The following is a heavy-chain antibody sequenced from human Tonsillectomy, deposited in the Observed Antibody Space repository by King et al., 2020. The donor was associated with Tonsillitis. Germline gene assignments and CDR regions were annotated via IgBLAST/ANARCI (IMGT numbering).Heavy chain of an antibody. CDR2: IYYIGNT. CDR1: GGSISSGTYY. V-gene: IGHV4-39*07. J-gene: IGHJ3*01. CDR3: ARLLLGYCSGGSCSDAFDL. Sequence: QLQESGPGLVKPSETLSLTCTVSGGSISSGTYYWGWIRQPPGKGLEWIGSIYYIGNTYYNPSLKSRVTILVDTSKNQFSLKLSSVTAADTAVYYCARLLLGYCSGGSCSDAFDLWGQGTMVTVSS. D-gene: IGHD2-15*01.